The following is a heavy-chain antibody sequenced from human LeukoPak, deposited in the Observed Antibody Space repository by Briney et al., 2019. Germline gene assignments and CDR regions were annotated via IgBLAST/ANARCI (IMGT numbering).Heavy chain of an antibody. Sequence: GGSLRLSCAASGFTFNSYAMSWVRQAPGKGLEWVSAISGSGGSTYYADSVKGRFTISRDNSKNMLYLQMNSLRAEDTAVFYCAKALTGTTPPDYWGQGTLVTVSS. D-gene: IGHD1-20*01. V-gene: IGHV3-23*01. J-gene: IGHJ4*02. CDR2: ISGSGGST. CDR1: GFTFNSYA. CDR3: AKALTGTTPPDY.